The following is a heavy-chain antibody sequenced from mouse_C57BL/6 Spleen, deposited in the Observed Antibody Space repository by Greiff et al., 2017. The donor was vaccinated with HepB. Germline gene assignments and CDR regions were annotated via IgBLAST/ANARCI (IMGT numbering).Heavy chain of an antibody. CDR1: GYAFSSYW. CDR2: IYPGDGDT. V-gene: IGHV1-80*01. J-gene: IGHJ2*01. D-gene: IGHD1-3*01. CDR3: ARAGGNNYDFDY. Sequence: QVQLKESGAELVKPGASVKISCKASGYAFSSYWMNWVKPRPGKGLEWIGQIYPGDGDTNYKGKFKGKSILTSDKSSSTAYMQRSSLTSEDSAVYFCARAGGNNYDFDYWGQGTTLTVSS.